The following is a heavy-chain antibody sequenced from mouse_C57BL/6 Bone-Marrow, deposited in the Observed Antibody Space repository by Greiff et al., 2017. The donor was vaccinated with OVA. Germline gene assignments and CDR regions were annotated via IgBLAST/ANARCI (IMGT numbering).Heavy chain of an antibody. Sequence: DVKLVQSGGGLVQPGGSMKLSCAASGFTFSDAWMDWVRQSPEQGLEWVAEIRTKANNHATYYAVSVKGTFTISRDDTKSSVDLQMNSLRAEDTGIYYCTRRRDWAHFDYWGQGTTVTVSS. CDR1: GFTFSDAW. D-gene: IGHD4-1*01. CDR3: TRRRDWAHFDY. CDR2: IRTKANNHAT. J-gene: IGHJ2*01. V-gene: IGHV6-6*01.